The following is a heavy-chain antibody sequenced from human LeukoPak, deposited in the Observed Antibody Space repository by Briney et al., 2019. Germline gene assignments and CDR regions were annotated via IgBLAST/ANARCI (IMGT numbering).Heavy chain of an antibody. CDR1: GFTFSNYA. CDR3: ARVRYYDSSGYSDYYYYYGMDV. CDR2: ISYDGSNK. V-gene: IGHV3-30-3*01. Sequence: GRSLRLSCAASGFTFSNYAIHWVRQAPGKGLERVAVISYDGSNKYYADSVKGRFTISRDNSKNTLYLQMNSLRAEDTAVYYCARVRYYDSSGYSDYYYYYGMDVWGQGTTVTVSS. J-gene: IGHJ6*02. D-gene: IGHD3-22*01.